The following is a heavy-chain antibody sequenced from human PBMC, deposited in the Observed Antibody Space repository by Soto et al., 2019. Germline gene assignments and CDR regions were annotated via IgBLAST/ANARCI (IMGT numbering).Heavy chain of an antibody. Sequence: PSETLSLTCTVSGGTIISRGYYWSWIRQHPGKGLEWIGYIYYSGSTYYNPSLKSRVTISVDTSKNQFSLKLSSVTAADTAVYYCAREVITMVPGDWFDPWGQGTLVTVSS. D-gene: IGHD3-10*01. CDR2: IYYSGST. CDR1: GGTIISRGYY. J-gene: IGHJ5*02. V-gene: IGHV4-31*03. CDR3: AREVITMVPGDWFDP.